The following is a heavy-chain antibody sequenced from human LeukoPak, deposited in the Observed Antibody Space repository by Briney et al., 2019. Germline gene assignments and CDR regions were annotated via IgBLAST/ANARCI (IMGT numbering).Heavy chain of an antibody. D-gene: IGHD1-26*01. CDR1: GFTFSSYW. CDR2: INSDGSST. CDR3: ARGYSGSYRIFDY. J-gene: IGHJ4*02. Sequence: GGSLRLSCAASGFTFSSYWMHWVRHAPGKGLVWVSRINSDGSSTIYADSVKGRFTISRDNAKNTLYLQMNSLRAEDTAVYYCARGYSGSYRIFDYWGQGTLVTVSS. V-gene: IGHV3-74*01.